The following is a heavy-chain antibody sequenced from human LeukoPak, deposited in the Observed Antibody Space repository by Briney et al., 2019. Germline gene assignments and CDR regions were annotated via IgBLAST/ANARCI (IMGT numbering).Heavy chain of an antibody. D-gene: IGHD3-10*01. CDR2: IRYDGSNK. Sequence: GGSLRLSCAASGFTFSSYGMHWVRQAPGKGLEWVAFIRYDGSNKYYADSVKGRFTISRDNSKDTLYLQMNSLRSEDTAVYYCARSRLLWFGELPDYYYYVDVWGKGTTVTISS. CDR3: ARSRLLWFGELPDYYYYVDV. V-gene: IGHV3-30*02. CDR1: GFTFSSYG. J-gene: IGHJ6*03.